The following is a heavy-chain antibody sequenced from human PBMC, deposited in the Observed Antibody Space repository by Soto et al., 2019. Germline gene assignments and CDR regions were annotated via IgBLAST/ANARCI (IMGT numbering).Heavy chain of an antibody. V-gene: IGHV1-69*13. J-gene: IGHJ3*02. Sequence: ASVKVSCKTSGGTFSSYAISWVRPAPGQGLEWMGGIIPIFGTANYAQKFQGRVTITADESTSTAYMELSSLRSEDTAVYYCERVGRYGDNVGAFDIWGQGTMVTVSS. CDR2: IIPIFGTA. CDR3: ERVGRYGDNVGAFDI. CDR1: GGTFSSYA. D-gene: IGHD4-17*01.